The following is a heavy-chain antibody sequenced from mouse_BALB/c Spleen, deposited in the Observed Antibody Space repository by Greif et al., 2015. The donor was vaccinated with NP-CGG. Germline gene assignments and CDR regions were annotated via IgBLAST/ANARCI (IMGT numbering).Heavy chain of an antibody. J-gene: IGHJ1*01. CDR3: ARGGYDYDGYFDV. V-gene: IGHV1S132*01. D-gene: IGHD2-4*01. Sequence: VKLQESGAELVKPGASVKLSCKTSGYTFTSYWIQWVKQRPGQGLGWIGEIFPGTGTTYYNEKFKGKATLTIDTSSSTAYMQLSSLTSEDSAVYFCARGGYDYDGYFDVWGAGTTVTVSS. CDR2: IFPGTGTT. CDR1: GYTFTSYW.